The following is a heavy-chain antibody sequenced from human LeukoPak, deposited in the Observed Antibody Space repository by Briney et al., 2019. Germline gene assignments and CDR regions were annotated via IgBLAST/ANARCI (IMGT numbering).Heavy chain of an antibody. J-gene: IGHJ4*02. CDR2: ISYDGSNK. Sequence: PGGSLRLSCAASGFTFSSYAMHWVRQAPGKGLGWVAVISYDGSNKYYADSVKGRFTISRDNSKNTLYLQMNSLRAEDTAVYYCAKDGLRYNWNDAFDYWGQGTLVAVSS. V-gene: IGHV3-30-3*01. CDR3: AKDGLRYNWNDAFDY. D-gene: IGHD1-1*01. CDR1: GFTFSSYA.